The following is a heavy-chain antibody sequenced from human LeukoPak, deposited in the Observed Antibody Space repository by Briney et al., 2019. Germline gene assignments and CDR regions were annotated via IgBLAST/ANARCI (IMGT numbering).Heavy chain of an antibody. J-gene: IGHJ6*02. CDR1: GYTFTSYG. D-gene: IGHD3-9*01. CDR3: ARTKGGNDILTGYEYYYYGMDV. CDR2: ISAYNGNT. Sequence: GASVKVSCKASGYTFTSYGISWVRQAPGQGLEWMGWISAYNGNTNYAQKLQGRVTMTTDTSTSTAYMELRSLRSDDTAVYYRARTKGGNDILTGYEYYYYGMDVWGQGTTVTVSS. V-gene: IGHV1-18*01.